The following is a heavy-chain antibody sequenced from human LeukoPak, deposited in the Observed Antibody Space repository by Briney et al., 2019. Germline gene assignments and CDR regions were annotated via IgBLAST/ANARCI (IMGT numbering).Heavy chain of an antibody. CDR3: TTPPKRIAAAGTPYYHHYYQDV. CDR1: GFTFSGSA. D-gene: IGHD6-13*01. CDR2: IRSKANSYAT. V-gene: IGHV3-73*01. J-gene: IGHJ6*03. Sequence: GGSLRLSCAASGFTFSGSAMHWVRQASGKGLEWVGRIRSKANSYATAYAASVKGRFTISRDDSKNTAYLQMNSLKTEDTAVYYCTTPPKRIAAAGTPYYHHYYQDVWGKGTTVNVSS.